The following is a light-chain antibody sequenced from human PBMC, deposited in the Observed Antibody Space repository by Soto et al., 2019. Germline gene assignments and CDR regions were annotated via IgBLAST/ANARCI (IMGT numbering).Light chain of an antibody. CDR1: SSNLGARYD. Sequence: QSVLTQPPSVSGAPGQRVTLSCTGSSSNLGARYDVHWYQHIPGKAPKLIIFGNTNRPSGVPDRFSGSRSGTSASLVIAGLQPEDQAHYYCQSYDTRLGAELFGGGTKLTVL. CDR2: GNT. V-gene: IGLV1-40*01. J-gene: IGLJ3*02. CDR3: QSYDTRLGAEL.